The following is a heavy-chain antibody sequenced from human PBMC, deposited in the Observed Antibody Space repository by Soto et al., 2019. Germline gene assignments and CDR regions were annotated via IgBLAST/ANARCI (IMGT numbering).Heavy chain of an antibody. CDR2: IFSTGST. V-gene: IGHV4-59*01. D-gene: IGHD6-13*01. CDR3: ARGGIWFDP. Sequence: PSESLSLTYTVSGGSLSNYYWSWIRQPPGKGLEWIGYIFSTGSTKYNPSLKSRVTVSVDTSKKQFSLKLKSVTAADTAVYYCARGGIWFDPWGQG. J-gene: IGHJ5*02. CDR1: GGSLSNYY.